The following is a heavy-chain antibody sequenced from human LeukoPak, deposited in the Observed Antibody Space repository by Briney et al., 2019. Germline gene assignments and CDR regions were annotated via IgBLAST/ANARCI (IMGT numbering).Heavy chain of an antibody. Sequence: PSETLSLTCAVYGGSFSGYYWSWIRQPPGKGLEWIGEINHSGSTNYNPSLKSRVTISVDTSKNQFSLKLSFVTAADTAVYYCARSELGGVYFQQWGQGTLVTVSS. J-gene: IGHJ1*01. V-gene: IGHV4-34*01. CDR2: INHSGST. CDR1: GGSFSGYY. CDR3: ARSELGGVYFQQ. D-gene: IGHD1-26*01.